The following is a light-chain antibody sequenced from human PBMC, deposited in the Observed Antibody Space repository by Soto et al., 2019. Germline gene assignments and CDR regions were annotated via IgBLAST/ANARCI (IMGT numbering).Light chain of an antibody. CDR3: CSYASSITYV. Sequence: QSVLTQPPSASGSPGQSVTISCTGTSSDVGGYDYVSWYQQRPGKAPKLLIHEVTKRPSGVPDRFSGSKSGNTASLTISGLQAEDEADYYCCSYASSITYVFGTGTKVTVL. V-gene: IGLV2-8*01. CDR1: SSDVGGYDY. CDR2: EVT. J-gene: IGLJ1*01.